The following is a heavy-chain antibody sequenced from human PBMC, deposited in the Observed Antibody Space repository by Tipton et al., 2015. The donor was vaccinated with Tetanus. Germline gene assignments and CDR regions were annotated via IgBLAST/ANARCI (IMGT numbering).Heavy chain of an antibody. Sequence: SLRLSCAASGFSFSNKWMSWVRQAPGKGLEWVAVMSKDGGFKHYVDSAKGRFTISRDNAKNTLYLQMNSLRAEDTAVYFCARRSLTNYGLDVWGQGTPVTVSS. CDR3: ARRSLTNYGLDV. D-gene: IGHD1-1*01. J-gene: IGHJ6*02. CDR2: MSKDGGFK. CDR1: GFSFSNKW. V-gene: IGHV3-30*03.